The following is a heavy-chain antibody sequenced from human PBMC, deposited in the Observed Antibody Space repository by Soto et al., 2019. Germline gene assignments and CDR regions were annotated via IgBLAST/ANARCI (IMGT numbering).Heavy chain of an antibody. Sequence: GGSLRLSCAASGFTFSSYAMSWVRQAPGKGLEWVSAISGSGGGTYYADSVKGRFTISRDNSKNTLYLQMNSLRAEDTAVYYCAKPYYDYIWGSYHPVDYWGQGTLVTVSS. CDR1: GFTFSSYA. J-gene: IGHJ4*02. CDR2: ISGSGGGT. CDR3: AKPYYDYIWGSYHPVDY. D-gene: IGHD3-16*02. V-gene: IGHV3-23*01.